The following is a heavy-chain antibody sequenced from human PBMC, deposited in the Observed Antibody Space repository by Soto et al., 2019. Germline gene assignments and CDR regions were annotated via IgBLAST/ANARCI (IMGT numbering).Heavy chain of an antibody. J-gene: IGHJ4*02. Sequence: SETLSLTCTVSGGSISGYYWTWIRQPPGKGLEWVGSLFYGGTTDYNPSLKSRLTMSLDTSKNHFSLKLRSVTAADTAVYYCARHRGPAPVYWGQGTLVTVS. CDR1: GGSISGYY. CDR2: LFYGGTT. V-gene: IGHV4-39*01. CDR3: ARHRGPAPVY. D-gene: IGHD3-10*01.